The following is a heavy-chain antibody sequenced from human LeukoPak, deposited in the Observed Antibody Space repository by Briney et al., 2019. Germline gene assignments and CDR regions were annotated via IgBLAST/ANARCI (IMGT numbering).Heavy chain of an antibody. CDR1: GFTFSSYA. V-gene: IGHV3-23*01. CDR3: AKGAYVIVVVTATRLDY. J-gene: IGHJ4*02. Sequence: GGSLRLTCAASGFTFSSYAMSWVRQAPGKGLEWVSGISGSGANTFYADSVKGRFTISRDNSKNTLYLQINNMRAEDTAVYYCAKGAYVIVVVTATRLDYWGQGTLVAVSS. CDR2: ISGSGANT. D-gene: IGHD2-21*02.